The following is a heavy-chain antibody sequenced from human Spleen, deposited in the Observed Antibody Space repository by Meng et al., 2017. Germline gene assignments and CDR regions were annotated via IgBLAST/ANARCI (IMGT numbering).Heavy chain of an antibody. V-gene: IGHV3-48*03. CDR2: ISSSGSTI. J-gene: IGHJ4*02. CDR1: GFTFSSYE. Sequence: GGFLRLSCAASGFTFSSYEMNWVRQAPGKGLEWVSYISSSGSTIYHADSVKGRFTISRDNAKNSLHLQMNSLRPDDTAVYYCARGSGKYYYETRGYPDYWGQGTLVTVSS. D-gene: IGHD3-22*01. CDR3: ARGSGKYYYETRGYPDY.